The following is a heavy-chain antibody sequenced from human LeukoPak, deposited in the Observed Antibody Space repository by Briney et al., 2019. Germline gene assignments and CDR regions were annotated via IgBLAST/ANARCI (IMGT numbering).Heavy chain of an antibody. J-gene: IGHJ4*02. D-gene: IGHD4-11*01. Sequence: SETLSLTCTVSGGSISSSSYYWGWIRQPPGKGLEWIGSIYYSGSTYYNPSLKSRVTISVDTSKNQFSLKLSSVTAADTAVYYCASPQYYFDYWGQGTLVTVSS. CDR1: GGSISSSSYY. CDR3: ASPQYYFDY. CDR2: IYYSGST. V-gene: IGHV4-39*01.